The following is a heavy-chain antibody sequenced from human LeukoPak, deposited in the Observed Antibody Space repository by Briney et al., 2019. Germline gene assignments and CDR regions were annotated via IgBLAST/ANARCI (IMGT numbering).Heavy chain of an antibody. CDR2: IYDSGST. D-gene: IGHD6-19*01. V-gene: IGHV4-59*01. J-gene: IGHJ4*02. Sequence: SETLSLTCTVSGGSISSYYWSWIRQPPGKGLEWIGHIYDSGSTNYNPSLKSRVTISVDTSKNQFSLKLTSVTAAVTAVYYCAGGSGWYHSFDYWGQGTLVTVSS. CDR1: GGSISSYY. CDR3: AGGSGWYHSFDY.